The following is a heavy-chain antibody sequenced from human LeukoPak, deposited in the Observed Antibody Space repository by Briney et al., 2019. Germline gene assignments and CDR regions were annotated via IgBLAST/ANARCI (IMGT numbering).Heavy chain of an antibody. J-gene: IGHJ4*02. Sequence: EASVKVSCKASGYTFTGYYMHWVRQAPGQGLEWMGRINPNSGGTNYAQKFQGRVTMTRDTSISTAYMELSRPRSDDTAVYHCAAEWELVFDYWGQGTLVTVSS. CDR3: AAEWELVFDY. CDR2: INPNSGGT. D-gene: IGHD1-26*01. CDR1: GYTFTGYY. V-gene: IGHV1-2*06.